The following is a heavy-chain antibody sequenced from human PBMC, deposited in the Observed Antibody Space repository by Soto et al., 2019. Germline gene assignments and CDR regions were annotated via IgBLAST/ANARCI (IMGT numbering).Heavy chain of an antibody. CDR3: ARDNGGDYYDSSGYYQPFDY. CDR2: ISSSGSTI. CDR1: GFTFSSYE. J-gene: IGHJ4*02. Sequence: PGGSLRLSCAASGFTFSSYEMNWVRQAPGKGLEWVSYISSSGSTIYYADSVKGRFTISRDNVKNSLYLQMNSLRAEDTAVYYCARDNGGDYYDSSGYYQPFDYWGQGTLVTVSS. D-gene: IGHD3-22*01. V-gene: IGHV3-48*03.